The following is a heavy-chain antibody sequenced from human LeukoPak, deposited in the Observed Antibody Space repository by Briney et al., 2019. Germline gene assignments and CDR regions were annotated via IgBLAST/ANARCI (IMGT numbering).Heavy chain of an antibody. Sequence: ASVKVSCKASGYTFTGYYIHWVRQAPGQGLEWMAWINTNSGGTKYAQKFQGRVTVTRDTSMSTAYMELSGLTSDDTAVYYCARRGDRGGHYYGMDVWGQGTTVTVSS. CDR2: INTNSGGT. CDR3: ARRGDRGGHYYGMDV. CDR1: GYTFTGYY. V-gene: IGHV1-2*02. J-gene: IGHJ6*02. D-gene: IGHD3-16*01.